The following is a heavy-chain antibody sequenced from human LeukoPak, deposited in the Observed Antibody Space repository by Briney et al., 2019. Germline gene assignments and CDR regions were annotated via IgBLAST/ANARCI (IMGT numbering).Heavy chain of an antibody. CDR3: ARPTVAGTSGFDP. CDR1: GGSISSYY. V-gene: IGHV4-59*01. D-gene: IGHD6-19*01. Sequence: SETLSLTCTVSGGSISSYYWSWIRQPPGKGLEWTGYIYYSGSTNYNPSLKSRVTISVDTPKNQFSLKLSSVTAADTAVYYCARPTVAGTSGFDPWGQGTLVTVSS. J-gene: IGHJ5*02. CDR2: IYYSGST.